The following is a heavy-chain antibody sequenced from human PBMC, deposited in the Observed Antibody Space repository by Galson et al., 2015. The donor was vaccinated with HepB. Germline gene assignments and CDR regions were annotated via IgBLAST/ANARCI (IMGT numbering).Heavy chain of an antibody. Sequence: SLRLSRAPSGFTLSRYAVHWVRQAPGKGLEWVALISHDGPNKYNADSLKGRFTISRDNSKNTVYLQMKSLRVEDTAIYYCARVRGQLSWRVYYYSLDVWGRGTTVTVSS. D-gene: IGHD3-10*01. CDR1: GFTLSRYA. V-gene: IGHV3-30*04. CDR2: ISHDGPNK. CDR3: ARVRGQLSWRVYYYSLDV. J-gene: IGHJ6*02.